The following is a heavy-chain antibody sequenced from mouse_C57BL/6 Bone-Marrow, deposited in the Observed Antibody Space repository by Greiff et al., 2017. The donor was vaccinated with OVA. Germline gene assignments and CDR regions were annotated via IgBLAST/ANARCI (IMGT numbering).Heavy chain of an antibody. D-gene: IGHD1-1*01. Sequence: LVESGAELVRPGASVKLSCTASGFNIKDDYMHWVKQRPEQGLEWIGWIDPENGDTEYASKFQGKATITADTSSNTAYLQLSSLTSEDTAVYYCTTYGWGFDYWGQGTTLTVSS. CDR3: TTYGWGFDY. CDR1: GFNIKDDY. CDR2: IDPENGDT. J-gene: IGHJ2*01. V-gene: IGHV14-4*01.